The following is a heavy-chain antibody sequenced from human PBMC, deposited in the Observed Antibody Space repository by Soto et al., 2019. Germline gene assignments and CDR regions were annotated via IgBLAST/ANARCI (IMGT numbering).Heavy chain of an antibody. CDR3: ARSWGGIAARKVGDAFDI. Sequence: QVQLVQSGAEVKKPGASVKVSCKASGYTFTSYGISWVRQAPGQGLEWMGWISAYNGNTNYAQKLQGRVTMTTDKSTSTAYMELRSLRSDDTAVYYCARSWGGIAARKVGDAFDIWGQGTMVTVSS. CDR2: ISAYNGNT. V-gene: IGHV1-18*01. CDR1: GYTFTSYG. D-gene: IGHD6-25*01. J-gene: IGHJ3*02.